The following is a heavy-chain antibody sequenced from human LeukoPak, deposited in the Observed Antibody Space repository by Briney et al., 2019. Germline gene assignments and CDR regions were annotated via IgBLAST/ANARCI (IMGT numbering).Heavy chain of an antibody. D-gene: IGHD3-22*01. Sequence: GGSLRLSCAASGFTFSDYYMSWISQAPGKGLEWVSYITTSGSTMYYADSVKGRFTISRDNAKKSLYLQMNSLRAEDTAVYYCAIPSAPYYYDSSAYYAYWGQGTLVTVSS. CDR3: AIPSAPYYYDSSAYYAY. V-gene: IGHV3-11*01. J-gene: IGHJ4*02. CDR2: ITTSGSTM. CDR1: GFTFSDYY.